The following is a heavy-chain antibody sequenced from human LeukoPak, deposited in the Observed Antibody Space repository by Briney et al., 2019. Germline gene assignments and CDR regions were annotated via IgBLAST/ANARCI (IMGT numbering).Heavy chain of an antibody. V-gene: IGHV3-23*01. CDR2: ISGSGGST. CDR1: GFAFSDFW. J-gene: IGHJ4*02. Sequence: GGSLRLSCAASGFAFSDFWMSWVRQAPGKGLEWVSAISGSGGSTYYADSVKGRFTISRDNSKNTLYLQMNSLRAEDTAVYYCAKDVSIAAAGFDYWGQGTLVTVSS. CDR3: AKDVSIAAAGFDY. D-gene: IGHD6-13*01.